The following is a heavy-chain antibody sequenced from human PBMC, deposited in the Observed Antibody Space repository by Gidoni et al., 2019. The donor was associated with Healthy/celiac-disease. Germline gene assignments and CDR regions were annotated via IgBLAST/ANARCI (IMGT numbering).Heavy chain of an antibody. D-gene: IGHD2-15*01. CDR1: GFTFSSNY. CDR2: IYSGGST. Sequence: EVQLVESGGGLIQPGGSLRLSCAASGFTFSSNYMSWVRQAPGKGLEWVSVIYSGGSTYYADSVKGRFTISRDNSKNTLYLQMNSLRAEDTAVYYCARAQPVAATLLFDYWGQGTLVTVSS. J-gene: IGHJ4*02. V-gene: IGHV3-53*01. CDR3: ARAQPVAATLLFDY.